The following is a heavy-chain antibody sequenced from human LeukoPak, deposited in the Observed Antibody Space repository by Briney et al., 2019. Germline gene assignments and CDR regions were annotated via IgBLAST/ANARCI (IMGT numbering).Heavy chain of an antibody. Sequence: GASVKVSCKASGGTFSSYAISWVRQAPGQGLEWMGGIIPIFGTANYAQKFQGRVTITADESTSTAYMELSSLRSEDTAVYYCARSSSYHYGSGSYNRGGWFDPWGQGTLVTVSS. CDR1: GGTFSSYA. CDR2: IIPIFGTA. J-gene: IGHJ5*02. V-gene: IGHV1-69*13. CDR3: ARSSSYHYGSGSYNRGGWFDP. D-gene: IGHD3-10*01.